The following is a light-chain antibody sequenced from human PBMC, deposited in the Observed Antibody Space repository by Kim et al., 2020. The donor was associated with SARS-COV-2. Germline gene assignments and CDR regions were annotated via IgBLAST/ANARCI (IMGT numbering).Light chain of an antibody. V-gene: IGKV1-9*01. J-gene: IGKJ2*01. CDR2: TAS. Sequence: DIQLTQSPSFLSASVGDRVTITCRASQGISNYLGWYQQKPGKAPKLLIYTASTLQSGVPSRFSGSGSGTEFTLTISSLQPEDFATYYCQELNNYPLDTFGQGTKLEIK. CDR3: QELNNYPLDT. CDR1: QGISNY.